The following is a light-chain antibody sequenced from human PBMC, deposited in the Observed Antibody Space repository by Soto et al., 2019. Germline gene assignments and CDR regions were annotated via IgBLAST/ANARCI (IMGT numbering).Light chain of an antibody. CDR2: WAS. V-gene: IGKV4-1*01. CDR1: QSVLSSSNYKNY. J-gene: IGKJ4*01. CDR3: QHYYTPPLT. Sequence: DIVLTHSPDSLAVYLGERATISCKSSQSVLSSSNYKNYLAWYQQRPGQPPKLLIYWASTRESGVPDRFSGSGSGTDFTLTISSLQAEDVAVYYCQHYYTPPLTFGGGTKVDIK.